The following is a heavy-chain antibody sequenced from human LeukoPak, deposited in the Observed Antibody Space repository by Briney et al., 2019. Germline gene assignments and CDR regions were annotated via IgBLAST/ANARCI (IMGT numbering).Heavy chain of an antibody. V-gene: IGHV3-7*05. Sequence: PGGSLRLSCAASGFTFSRYWMSWVRQAPGRGLEWVANIKHDGSQKYYVDSVKGRITISRDNAKNSLYLQMTSLRAEDTAVYYCARIGYSSSSFDFWGQGTLVTVSS. CDR2: IKHDGSQK. CDR3: ARIGYSSSSFDF. CDR1: GFTFSRYW. J-gene: IGHJ4*02. D-gene: IGHD6-6*01.